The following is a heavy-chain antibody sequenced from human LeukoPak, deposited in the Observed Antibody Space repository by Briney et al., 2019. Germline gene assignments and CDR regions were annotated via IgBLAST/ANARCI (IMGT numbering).Heavy chain of an antibody. Sequence: PSETLSLTCAVSGVSIRSAGYSYYWIRQYSGKGLEWIGHIYYSGSPSYNPSLKSRATISMDTSKNHFSLNLTSVTAADTAVYFCARDGATGVFETWGQGTLVAVSS. V-gene: IGHV4-31*11. CDR3: ARDGATGVFET. J-gene: IGHJ5*02. D-gene: IGHD3-3*01. CDR1: GVSIRSAGYS. CDR2: IYYSGSP.